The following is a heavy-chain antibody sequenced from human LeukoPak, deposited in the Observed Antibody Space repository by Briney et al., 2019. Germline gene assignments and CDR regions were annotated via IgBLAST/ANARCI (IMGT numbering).Heavy chain of an antibody. CDR2: ICPDGTVT. J-gene: IGHJ4*02. V-gene: IGHV3-74*01. CDR1: GFTFSTYC. CDR3: ARGTTIFAVVSYPDY. Sequence: GGSLRLSCAASGFTFSTYCMHWVRQAPGKGPMWVSRICPDGTVTNYADSVKARFIISRDNARNTVYLQMNSLRVEDTAVYYCARGTTIFAVVSYPDYWGQGTLVTVSS. D-gene: IGHD3-3*01.